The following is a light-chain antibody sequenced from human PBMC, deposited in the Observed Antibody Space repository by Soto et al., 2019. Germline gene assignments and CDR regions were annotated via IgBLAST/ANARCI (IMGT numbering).Light chain of an antibody. CDR1: QSINIW. J-gene: IGKJ2*01. CDR2: DAS. V-gene: IGKV1-5*01. CDR3: QHYNTYSST. Sequence: DIQMTQSPSTLSASVGDRVTITCRASQSINIWLAGYQQKAGKAPKLLIYDASTLENSVPLRFSGSGSGTEFTLTISGLQPDYFATCYCQHYNTYSSTFGQGTKLEIQ.